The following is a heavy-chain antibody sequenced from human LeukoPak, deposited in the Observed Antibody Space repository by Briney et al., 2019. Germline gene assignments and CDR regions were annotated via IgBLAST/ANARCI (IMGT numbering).Heavy chain of an antibody. CDR2: INPNSGGT. CDR1: GYTFTGYY. J-gene: IGHJ5*02. V-gene: IGHV1-2*04. D-gene: IGHD6-13*01. Sequence: GASVKVSCKASGYTFTGYYMHWVRQAPGQGLEWMGWINPNSGGTNYAQKFQCWVTMTRDTSISTAYMELSRLRSDDTAVYYCARDGRGSWQSGGWFDPWGQGTLVTVSS. CDR3: ARDGRGSWQSGGWFDP.